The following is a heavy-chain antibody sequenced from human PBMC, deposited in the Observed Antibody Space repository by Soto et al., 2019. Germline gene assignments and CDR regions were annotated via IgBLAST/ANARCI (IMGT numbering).Heavy chain of an antibody. CDR1: GYTFTSYD. CDR3: AILDSIAARRHYHYYYMDV. D-gene: IGHD6-6*01. CDR2: MNPNSGNT. Sequence: ASVKVSCKASGYTFTSYDINWVRQATGQGLEWMGWMNPNSGNTGYAQKFQGRVTMTRNTSISTAYMELSSLRSEDTAVYYCAILDSIAARRHYHYYYMDVWGKGTTVTVSS. V-gene: IGHV1-8*01. J-gene: IGHJ6*03.